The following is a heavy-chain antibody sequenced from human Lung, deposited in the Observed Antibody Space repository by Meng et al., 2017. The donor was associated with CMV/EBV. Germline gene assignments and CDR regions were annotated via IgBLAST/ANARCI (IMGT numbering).Heavy chain of an antibody. CDR2: INHSGST. CDR3: ARTTYDFWSGIYYYYYYGMDV. Sequence: LXCAVYGGSFSGYYWSWIRQPPGKGLEWIGEINHSGSTNYNPSLKSRFTISVDTSKNQFSLKLSSVIAADTAVYYCARTTYDFWSGIYYYYYYGMDVXGQGXTVTVSS. CDR1: GGSFSGYY. D-gene: IGHD3-3*01. V-gene: IGHV4-34*01. J-gene: IGHJ6*02.